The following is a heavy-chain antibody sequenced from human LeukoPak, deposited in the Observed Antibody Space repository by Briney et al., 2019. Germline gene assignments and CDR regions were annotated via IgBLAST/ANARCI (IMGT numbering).Heavy chain of an antibody. Sequence: GWDLLLSCSSTGFTFNTYSMKSVRQAPGNGREWVSYISSSSRHIYYADSVKRRFSNSRHHPKNALYLQMNSLRGEDMVVYYCARVKEYASDIWGQGKMDSVS. V-gene: IGHV3-21*01. CDR2: ISSSSRHI. CDR1: GFTFNTYS. CDR3: ARVKEYASDI. J-gene: IGHJ3*02.